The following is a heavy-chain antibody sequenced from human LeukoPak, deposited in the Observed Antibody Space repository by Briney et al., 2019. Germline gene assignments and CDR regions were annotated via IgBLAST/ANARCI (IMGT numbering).Heavy chain of an antibody. CDR1: GFTFSSYW. J-gene: IGHJ5*02. CDR3: ARPKDPHLERRWFDP. D-gene: IGHD1-1*01. V-gene: IGHV3-7*01. Sequence: AGGSLRLSCAASGFTFSSYWMSWVRQAPGKGLEWVANIKQDGSEKYYVDSVKGRFTISRDNAKNSLYLQMNSLRAEDTAVYYCARPKDPHLERRWFDPWGQGTLVTVSS. CDR2: IKQDGSEK.